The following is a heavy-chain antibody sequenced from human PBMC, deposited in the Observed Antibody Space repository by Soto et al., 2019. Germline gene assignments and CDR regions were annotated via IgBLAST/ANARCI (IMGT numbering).Heavy chain of an antibody. J-gene: IGHJ4*02. CDR1: GFAFSNYA. V-gene: IGHV3-23*01. D-gene: IGHD2-21*02. CDR3: ARAEVTAVFGF. CDR2: IRGNGDRT. Sequence: EEQLLESGGVLVVPGGSLRLSCAASGFAFSNYAMTWVRQAPGKGLEWVSSIRGNGDRTYYAESVKGRFTISRDNSKSTLFLQMNSLRADDTAVYFCARAEVTAVFGFWGQGTLVTVSS.